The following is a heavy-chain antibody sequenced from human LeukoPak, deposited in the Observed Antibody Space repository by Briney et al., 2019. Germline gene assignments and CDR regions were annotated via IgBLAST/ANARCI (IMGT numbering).Heavy chain of an antibody. Sequence: GGSLRLSCAASGFTFSSYWMSWVRQAPGKGLEWVANIKQDGSEKYYVDSVKGRFTVSRDNAKNSLYLQMNSLKTEDTAVYYCITPLPYSAQGGQGTLVTVSS. CDR1: GFTFSSYW. D-gene: IGHD2-21*01. CDR3: ITPLPYSAQ. J-gene: IGHJ4*02. V-gene: IGHV3-7*03. CDR2: IKQDGSEK.